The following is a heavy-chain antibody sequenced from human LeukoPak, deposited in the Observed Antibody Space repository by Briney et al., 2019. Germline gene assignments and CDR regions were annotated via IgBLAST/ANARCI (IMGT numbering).Heavy chain of an antibody. J-gene: IGHJ5*02. V-gene: IGHV3-23*01. Sequence: SGGSLRLSCAASGFTFSSYAMSWVRQAPGKGLEWVSAISGSGGSTYYADSVKGRFTISRDNSKNTLYLQMNSLRAEDTAVYYCAKDRPSGWYVAGTHRDWFDPWGQGTLVTVSS. D-gene: IGHD6-19*01. CDR1: GFTFSSYA. CDR2: ISGSGGST. CDR3: AKDRPSGWYVAGTHRDWFDP.